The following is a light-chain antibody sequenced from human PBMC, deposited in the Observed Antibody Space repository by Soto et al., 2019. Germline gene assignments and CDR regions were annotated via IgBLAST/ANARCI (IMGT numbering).Light chain of an antibody. CDR1: RSNIGRNY. Sequence: QSVLTQPPSASGTPGQRVSISCSGSRSNIGRNYVYWYQQLPGTAPKLLIQRNNERPSGVPDRFSGSKSGTSVSLAISGLRSEEEATYYCAAWDDTLNGQLFGGGTKLTVL. CDR3: AAWDDTLNGQL. V-gene: IGLV1-47*01. CDR2: RNN. J-gene: IGLJ3*02.